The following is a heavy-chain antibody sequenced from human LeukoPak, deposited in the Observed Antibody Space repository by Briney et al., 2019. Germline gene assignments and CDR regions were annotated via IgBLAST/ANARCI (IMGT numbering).Heavy chain of an antibody. V-gene: IGHV3-21*04. CDR3: AKDRSGYSSMDV. D-gene: IGHD4-23*01. CDR2: ISSSSSYI. J-gene: IGHJ6*02. Sequence: KAGGSLRLSCAASGFTFSSYSMNWVRQAPGKGLEWVSSISSSSSYIYYADSVKGRFTISRDNSKNTLYLQMNSLRAEDTAVYYCAKDRSGYSSMDVWGQGTTVTVSS. CDR1: GFTFSSYS.